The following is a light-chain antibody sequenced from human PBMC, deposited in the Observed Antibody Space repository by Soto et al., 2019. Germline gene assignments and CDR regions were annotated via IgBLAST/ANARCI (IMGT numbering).Light chain of an antibody. V-gene: IGKV3-20*01. Sequence: IVLTQSPGTLSLFPGERATLSCRATQSVNSDYLAWYQQKPGQAPRLLIYIASRRATGIPDRFSGSGSGTDFTLTINMLEPEDFSVYYCQQYGTSPWTFGQGTKVEIK. CDR3: QQYGTSPWT. CDR2: IAS. CDR1: QSVNSDY. J-gene: IGKJ1*01.